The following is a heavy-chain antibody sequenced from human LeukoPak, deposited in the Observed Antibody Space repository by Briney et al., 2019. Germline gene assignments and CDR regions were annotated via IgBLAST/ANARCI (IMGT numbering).Heavy chain of an antibody. J-gene: IGHJ3*02. CDR2: INPNSGGT. CDR3: ALSYYYDSSGCVFDI. Sequence: ASVKVSCKASGYTFTGYYMHWVRQAPGQGLEWMGRINPNSGGTNYAQKFQGRVTMTRDTSISTAYMELSRLRSDDTAVYYCALSYYYDSSGCVFDIWGQGTMVTVSS. CDR1: GYTFTGYY. V-gene: IGHV1-2*06. D-gene: IGHD3-22*01.